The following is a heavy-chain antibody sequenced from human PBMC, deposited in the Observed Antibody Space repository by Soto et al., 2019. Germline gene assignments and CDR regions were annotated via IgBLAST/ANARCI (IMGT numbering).Heavy chain of an antibody. Sequence: SETLSLTCNVSGGSISNYYWTWIRQSPEKGLEWIGCMYYNGNINYNPSLKSRVTISIDTSKNQFSLTLKSVTAADTAVYYCASGGNWFDPWGQGVLVTVSS. V-gene: IGHV4-59*01. CDR3: ASGGNWFDP. D-gene: IGHD3-16*01. CDR2: MYYNGNI. CDR1: GGSISNYY. J-gene: IGHJ5*02.